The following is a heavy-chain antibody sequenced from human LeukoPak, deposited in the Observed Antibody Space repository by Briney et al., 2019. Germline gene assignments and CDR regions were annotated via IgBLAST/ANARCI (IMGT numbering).Heavy chain of an antibody. Sequence: PGGSLRLSCAASGFTVSSNYMSWVRQAPGKGLEWVSVIYSGGSTYYADSVKGRFTISRDNSKNTLYLQMNSLRAEDTAVYYCVLDSGPYYFDYWGQGTLVTVSS. D-gene: IGHD3/OR15-3a*01. CDR3: VLDSGPYYFDY. CDR1: GFTVSSNY. J-gene: IGHJ4*02. V-gene: IGHV3-53*01. CDR2: IYSGGST.